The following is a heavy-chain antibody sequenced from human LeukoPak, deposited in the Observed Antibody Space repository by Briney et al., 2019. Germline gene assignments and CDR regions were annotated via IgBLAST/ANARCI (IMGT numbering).Heavy chain of an antibody. CDR1: GGSISSGSYY. CDR2: IYTSGST. D-gene: IGHD3-9*01. V-gene: IGHV4-61*02. CDR3: ARAGRYYDILTGYFVDNWFDP. J-gene: IGHJ5*02. Sequence: SQTLSLTCTVSGGSISSGSYYWSWIRQPAGKGLEWIGRIYTSGSTNYNPSLKRRVTISVDTSKNQFSLKLSSVTAADTAVYYCARAGRYYDILTGYFVDNWFDPWGQGTLVTVSS.